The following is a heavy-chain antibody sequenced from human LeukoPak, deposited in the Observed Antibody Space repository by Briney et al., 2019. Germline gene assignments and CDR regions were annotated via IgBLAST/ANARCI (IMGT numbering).Heavy chain of an antibody. J-gene: IGHJ4*02. CDR1: GFTFSSYD. D-gene: IGHD3-22*01. CDR2: IGTAGDT. CDR3: AKVRRSYYYDSSGYYSVDY. Sequence: GGSLRLSCAASGFTFSSYDMHWVRQATGRGLEWVSAIGTAGDTYYPGSVKGRFTISRDNSKNTLYLQMNSLRAEDTAVYYCAKVRRSYYYDSSGYYSVDYWGQGTLVTVSS. V-gene: IGHV3-13*01.